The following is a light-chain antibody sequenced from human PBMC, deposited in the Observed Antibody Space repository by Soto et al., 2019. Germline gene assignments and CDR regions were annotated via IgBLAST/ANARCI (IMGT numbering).Light chain of an antibody. CDR1: QSITRY. CDR2: DAS. CDR3: QQYNSHSYT. J-gene: IGKJ2*01. Sequence: DIQMTQSPSTLSASVGDRVTITCRASQSITRYLAWHQQKPGKAPKLLIYDASTLHGGVPSRFSGSGSGTEFTLTISSLQPDDFATSYCQQYNSHSYTFGPGTNVDIK. V-gene: IGKV1-5*01.